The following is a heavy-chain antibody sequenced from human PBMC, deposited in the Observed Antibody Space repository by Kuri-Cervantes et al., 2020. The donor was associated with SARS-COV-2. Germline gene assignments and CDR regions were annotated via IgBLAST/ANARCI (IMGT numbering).Heavy chain of an antibody. CDR1: GGSFSGYY. J-gene: IGHJ5*02. CDR3: ARGITGTTPWFEP. CDR2: VNLNGNT. Sequence: ESLKISCTVYGGSFSGYYWSWIRQPPGKGLEWIGEVNLNGNTIYNPSLKSRVTMSVDTSKSQFSLKLNSVTAADTAVYYCARGITGTTPWFEPWGQGTLVTVSS. D-gene: IGHD1-7*01. V-gene: IGHV4-34*01.